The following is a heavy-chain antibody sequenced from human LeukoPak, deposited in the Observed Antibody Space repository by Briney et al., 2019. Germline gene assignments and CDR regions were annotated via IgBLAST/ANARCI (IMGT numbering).Heavy chain of an antibody. V-gene: IGHV3-21*04. CDR1: GFTFSSYN. CDR2: ISSSSSYI. D-gene: IGHD6-13*01. Sequence: GGSLRLSCAASGFTFSSYNMNWVRQAPGKGLEWVSSISSSSSYIYYADSMKGRFTISRDNAKSSVYLQMNTLRAEDTAVYYCAGGYSSSWYTFDPWGQGTLVTVSS. J-gene: IGHJ5*02. CDR3: AGGYSSSWYTFDP.